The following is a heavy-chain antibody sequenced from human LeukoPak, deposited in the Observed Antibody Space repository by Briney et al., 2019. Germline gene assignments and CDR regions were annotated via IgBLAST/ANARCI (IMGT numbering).Heavy chain of an antibody. CDR1: GFTFSSYS. Sequence: PGGSLRLSCAASGFTFSSYSMNWVRQAPGKGLEWVSSISSSSSYIYYADSVKGRFTISRDNAKNSVYLQMNSQRAEDTAVYYCARDPYGSGMADYWGQGTLVTVSS. CDR3: ARDPYGSGMADY. D-gene: IGHD3-10*01. V-gene: IGHV3-21*01. J-gene: IGHJ4*02. CDR2: ISSSSSYI.